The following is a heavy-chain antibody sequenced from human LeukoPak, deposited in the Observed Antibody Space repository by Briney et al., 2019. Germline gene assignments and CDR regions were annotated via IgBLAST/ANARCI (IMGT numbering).Heavy chain of an antibody. D-gene: IGHD3-10*01. V-gene: IGHV3-23*01. Sequence: GGSLRLSCAASGFTFSSCAMSWVRQAPGKGLEWVSAISGSGGRPYYADSVKGRFTISRDNSKNTLYLQMNSLRAEDTAVYYCAREGYASGTRYGMDVWGQGTTVTVSS. CDR1: GFTFSSCA. J-gene: IGHJ6*02. CDR3: AREGYASGTRYGMDV. CDR2: ISGSGGRP.